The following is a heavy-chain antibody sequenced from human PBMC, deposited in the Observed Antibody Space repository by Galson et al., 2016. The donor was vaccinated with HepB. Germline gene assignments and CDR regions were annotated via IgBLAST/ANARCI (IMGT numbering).Heavy chain of an antibody. J-gene: IGHJ6*02. V-gene: IGHV4-61*08. CDR2: IHNSGST. CDR1: GFSLSTSGMC. CDR3: ARDEGLYNGMDV. D-gene: IGHD2-2*02. Sequence: LVKPTQTLTLTCTFSGFSLSTSGMCVSWIRQPPGKGLEWIGYIHNSGSTNYNPSLKSRVTISIDTSKNQFFLKLTSVTAADTAVYYCARDEGLYNGMDVWGQGTTVTVSS.